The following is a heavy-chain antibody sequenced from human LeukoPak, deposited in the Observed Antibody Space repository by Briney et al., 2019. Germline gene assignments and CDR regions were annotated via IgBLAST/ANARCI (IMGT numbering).Heavy chain of an antibody. D-gene: IGHD3-9*01. CDR2: ISSDGGT. CDR1: GFTFSNYA. V-gene: IGHV3-23*01. CDR3: AKRDYDILTGYLGMDV. J-gene: IGHJ6*04. Sequence: GGSLRLSCAASGFTFSNYAMSWVRQAPGKGLEWVSGISSDGGTFYPDSVKGRFTISRDNSKNTLYLQMNSLRAEDTAVYYCAKRDYDILTGYLGMDVWGKGTTVTISS.